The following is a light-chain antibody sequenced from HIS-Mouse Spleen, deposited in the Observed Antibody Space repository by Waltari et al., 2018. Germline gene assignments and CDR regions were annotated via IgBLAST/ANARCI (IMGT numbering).Light chain of an antibody. CDR1: QGISSY. CDR2: AAS. V-gene: IGKV1-9*01. J-gene: IGKJ1*01. CDR3: QQLNSYPPT. Sequence: DIQLTQSPSFLSASVGDRLTITCRASQGISSYLAWYQQKPGKAPKLLIYAASTLQSRVPSRFSGSGSGTEFTLTISSLQPEDFATYYCQQLNSYPPTFGQGTKVEIK.